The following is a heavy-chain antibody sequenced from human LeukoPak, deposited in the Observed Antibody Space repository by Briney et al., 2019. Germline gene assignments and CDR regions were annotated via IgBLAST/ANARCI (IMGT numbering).Heavy chain of an antibody. CDR1: GFTFSSYG. CDR3: AKASAHGDGMDV. Sequence: GGSLRLSCAASGFTFSSYGMHGVRQAPGKGLEWVAVISYDGSNKYYADTVKGRFTISRDNSKNTLYLQMNSLRAEDTAVYYCAKASAHGDGMDVWGQGATVTVSS. V-gene: IGHV3-30*18. D-gene: IGHD3-10*01. J-gene: IGHJ6*02. CDR2: ISYDGSNK.